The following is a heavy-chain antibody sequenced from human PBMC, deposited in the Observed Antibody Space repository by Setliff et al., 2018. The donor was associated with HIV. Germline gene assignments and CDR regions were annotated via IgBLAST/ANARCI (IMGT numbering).Heavy chain of an antibody. CDR2: MNPDGSNT. J-gene: IGHJ3*02. Sequence: PGESLKTSCKGSGYRFITYWIGWVRQRPGKGLEWMGIMNPDGSNTRYSPSFQGQVTISVDESISTAYLQWSSLKASDTAFYYCARFYGSYDVGGFDIWGQGTKVTVSS. CDR3: ARFYGSYDVGGFDI. D-gene: IGHD3-16*01. V-gene: IGHV5-51*01. CDR1: GYRFITYW.